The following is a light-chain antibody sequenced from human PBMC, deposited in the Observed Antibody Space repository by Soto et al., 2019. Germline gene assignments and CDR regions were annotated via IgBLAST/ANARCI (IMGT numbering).Light chain of an antibody. CDR2: NNN. J-gene: IGLJ3*02. CDR1: SSNIGSST. Sequence: QSVLTQPPSASGTPGQRVTISCSGSSSNIGSSTVTFYQQLPGTAPKLLIYNNNQRPSGVPDRFSGSKSGTSASLAISGLQSEDEADYYCAAWDDSLNVWVFGGGTKLTVL. V-gene: IGLV1-44*01. CDR3: AAWDDSLNVWV.